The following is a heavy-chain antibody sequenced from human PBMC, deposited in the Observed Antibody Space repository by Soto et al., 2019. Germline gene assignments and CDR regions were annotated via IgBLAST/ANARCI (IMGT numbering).Heavy chain of an antibody. J-gene: IGHJ4*02. CDR2: IKSKTDGGTT. Sequence: EVQLVESGGDLVKPGGSLTLSCEAPGSTFKKRLDELVPKLPGRGLEWVAGIKSKTDGGTTDYAAPVKGRFTISRDDSKNMLYLYMSSLTTEDTAMYYCSTYDHIWGSDPYRWAYWGQGTLVTVSS. V-gene: IGHV3-15*01. CDR1: GSTFKKRL. CDR3: STYDHIWGSDPYRWAY. D-gene: IGHD3-16*01.